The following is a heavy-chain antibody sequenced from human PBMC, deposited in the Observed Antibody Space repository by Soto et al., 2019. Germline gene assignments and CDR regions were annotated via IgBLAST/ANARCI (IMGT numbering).Heavy chain of an antibody. D-gene: IGHD3-3*01. CDR2: ISSVGGST. CDR3: TKDREFTYYDLWSGYYAFDS. V-gene: IGHV3-23*01. J-gene: IGHJ4*02. CDR1: CFTLSDYW. Sequence: PGGSLRLSCAAYCFTLSDYWMHWVRQVPGKGLLWVSAISSVGGSTYYADSVKGRFIISRDNSENTLYLQVNSLRAEDTAIYYCTKDREFTYYDLWSGYYAFDSWGQGTLVTVSS.